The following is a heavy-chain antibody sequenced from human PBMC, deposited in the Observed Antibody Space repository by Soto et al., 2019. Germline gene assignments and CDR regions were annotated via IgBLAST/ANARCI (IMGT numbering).Heavy chain of an antibody. CDR1: GFTVSSNY. V-gene: IGHV3-66*01. CDR2: IYSGGST. J-gene: IGHJ4*02. D-gene: IGHD6-6*01. CDR3: ARDSSDSSSAGNY. Sequence: EVQLVESGGGLVQPGGSLRLSCAASGFTVSSNYMSWVRQAPGKGLEWVSVIYSGGSTYYADSVKGRFTISRDNSKNTLYTQMNSLRAEDTAVYYCARDSSDSSSAGNYWGQGTLVTVSS.